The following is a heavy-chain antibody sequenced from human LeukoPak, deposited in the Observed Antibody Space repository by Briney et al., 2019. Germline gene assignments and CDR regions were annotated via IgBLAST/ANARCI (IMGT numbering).Heavy chain of an antibody. CDR1: GGSISSGGYY. J-gene: IGHJ5*02. CDR3: ARAVDTAMVRWFDP. Sequence: SQTLSLTCTVSGGSISSGGYYWSWIRQHPGQGLEWIGYIYYSGSTYYNPSLKSRVTISVDTSKNQFSLKLSSVTAADTAVYYCARAVDTAMVRWFDPWGQGTLVTVSS. D-gene: IGHD5-18*01. V-gene: IGHV4-31*03. CDR2: IYYSGST.